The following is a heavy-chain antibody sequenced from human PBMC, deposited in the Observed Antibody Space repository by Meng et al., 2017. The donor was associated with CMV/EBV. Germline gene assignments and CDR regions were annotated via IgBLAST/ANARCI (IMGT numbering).Heavy chain of an antibody. Sequence: GESLKISCAASGFTFSSYAMHWVRQAPGKGLEWVAVISYDGSNKYYADSVKGRLTISRDNSKNTLYLQMNSLRAEDTAVYYCARSGPVALVGATKMGIYYYGMDVWGQGTTVTVSS. CDR2: ISYDGSNK. V-gene: IGHV3-30-3*01. D-gene: IGHD1-26*01. CDR3: ARSGPVALVGATKMGIYYYGMDV. J-gene: IGHJ6*02. CDR1: GFTFSSYA.